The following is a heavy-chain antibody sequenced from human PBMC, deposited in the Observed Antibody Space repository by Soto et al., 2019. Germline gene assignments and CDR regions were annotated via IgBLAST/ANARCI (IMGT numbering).Heavy chain of an antibody. Sequence: GPTLVNPPQALTLTCTCSGFSLSTSVVGVGWIRQPPGKALEWLALIYWNDDKRYSPSLKSRLTITKDTSKNQVVLTMTNMDPVDTATYYCAHRLGTYGDYAGSWFDPWGQGTLVTVYS. V-gene: IGHV2-5*01. CDR3: AHRLGTYGDYAGSWFDP. J-gene: IGHJ5*02. CDR2: IYWNDDK. D-gene: IGHD4-17*01. CDR1: GFSLSTSVVG.